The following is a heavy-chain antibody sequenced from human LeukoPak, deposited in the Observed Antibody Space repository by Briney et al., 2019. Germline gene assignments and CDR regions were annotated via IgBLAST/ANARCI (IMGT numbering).Heavy chain of an antibody. D-gene: IGHD2-15*01. Sequence: ASVKVSCKASGYTFTSYGISWVRQAPGQGLEWMGWISADNGDTNYAQKLQGRVTMTTDTSTSTAYMELRSLRSDDTAVCYRTRDLKWRSIPFGMDVWGQGTTVTVSS. CDR3: TRDLKWRSIPFGMDV. V-gene: IGHV1-18*01. J-gene: IGHJ6*02. CDR1: GYTFTSYG. CDR2: ISADNGDT.